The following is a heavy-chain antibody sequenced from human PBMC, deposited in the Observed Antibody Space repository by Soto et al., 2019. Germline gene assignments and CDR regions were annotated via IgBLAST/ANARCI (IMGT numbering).Heavy chain of an antibody. V-gene: IGHV1-18*04. J-gene: IGHJ4*01. D-gene: IGHD1-26*01. Sequence: ASVKVSCEASGYSFSSYGVSWVRQAPGQGLEWIGWINPYNGNTLNAQNLQGRVTLTTDTSTSTAYMELRSLRSDDTAIYYCARDPGAATFDYWGQGTLVTVSS. CDR3: ARDPGAATFDY. CDR2: INPYNGNT. CDR1: GYSFSSYG.